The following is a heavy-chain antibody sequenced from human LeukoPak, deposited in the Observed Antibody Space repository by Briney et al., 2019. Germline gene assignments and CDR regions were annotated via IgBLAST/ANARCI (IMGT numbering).Heavy chain of an antibody. Sequence: ASVKVSCTASGYTFTGYFINWVRQAPGQGLEWMGRINPNGGDTNYAQKFQGRVTMTLDTSITTAYLELNSLRSDDTAVYYCARPFRRFYGSGTHLSGDPFDLWGQGTMVIVSS. CDR2: INPNGGDT. D-gene: IGHD3-10*01. J-gene: IGHJ3*01. V-gene: IGHV1-2*02. CDR3: ARPFRRFYGSGTHLSGDPFDL. CDR1: GYTFTGYF.